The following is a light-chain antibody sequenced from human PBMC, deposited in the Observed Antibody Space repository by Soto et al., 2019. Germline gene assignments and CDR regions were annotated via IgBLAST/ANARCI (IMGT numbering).Light chain of an antibody. J-gene: IGKJ1*01. CDR2: AAS. CDR3: LQHNSYPTWR. Sequence: DIPMTQSPSSLSASVGDRVTITCRASQGIRNDLGWYQQKPGKAPKRLIYAASSLQSGVPARFSGSGSGTEFSLKISRLQAEDFSTYDCLQHNSYPTWRFCQGTKVEIK. V-gene: IGKV1-17*01. CDR1: QGIRND.